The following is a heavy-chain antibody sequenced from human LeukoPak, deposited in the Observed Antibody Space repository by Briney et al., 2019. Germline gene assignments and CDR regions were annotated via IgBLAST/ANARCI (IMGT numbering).Heavy chain of an antibody. CDR3: ARVVAATRGLYYYYYGMDV. Sequence: PSETLSLTCAVYGGSFSGYYWSWTRQPPGKGLEWIGEINHSGSTNYNPSLKSRVTISVDTSKNQFSLKLSSVTAADTAVYYCARVVAATRGLYYYYYGMDVWGQGTTVTVSS. J-gene: IGHJ6*02. V-gene: IGHV4-34*01. D-gene: IGHD2-15*01. CDR2: INHSGST. CDR1: GGSFSGYY.